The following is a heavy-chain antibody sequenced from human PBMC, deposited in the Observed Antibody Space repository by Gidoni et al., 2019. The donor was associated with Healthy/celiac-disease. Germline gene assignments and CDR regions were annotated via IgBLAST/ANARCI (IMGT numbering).Heavy chain of an antibody. J-gene: IGHJ6*02. CDR3: RVVAAPSPKYYYYYYGMDV. CDR2: IYSSGST. Sequence: QLQLQESGPGLVKPSETLSLTCTVSGGSISSSSYYWGWIRQPPGKGLEWIGSIYSSGSTYYNPSLKSRVTISVDTSKNQFSLKLSSVTAADTAVYYCRVVAAPSPKYYYYYYGMDVWGQGTTVTVSS. V-gene: IGHV4-39*01. D-gene: IGHD2-15*01. CDR1: GGSISSSSYY.